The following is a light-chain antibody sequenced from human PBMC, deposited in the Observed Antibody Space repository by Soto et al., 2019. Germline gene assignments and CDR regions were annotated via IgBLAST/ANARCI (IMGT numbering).Light chain of an antibody. Sequence: QSALTQPASVSGSPGQSITISCTGTSSDVGGYNYVSWYQQHPGKAPKLMIYEVSNRPSGVSNRFSGSKSGNTASLTISGLQAEAEADYYCSSYTSSSSRVMFGGGTKLTVL. CDR1: SSDVGGYNY. CDR2: EVS. J-gene: IGLJ3*02. V-gene: IGLV2-14*01. CDR3: SSYTSSSSRVM.